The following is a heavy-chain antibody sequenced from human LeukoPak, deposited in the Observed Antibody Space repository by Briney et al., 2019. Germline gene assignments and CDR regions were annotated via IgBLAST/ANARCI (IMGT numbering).Heavy chain of an antibody. CDR2: VSGTGRRT. V-gene: IGHV3-23*01. CDR1: GLTFSSYA. CDR3: ARDSRYYGSGSYYAKNNWFDP. D-gene: IGHD3-10*01. J-gene: IGHJ5*02. Sequence: GGSLRLSCAASGLTFSSYAMSWVRQAPGKGLEWVSAVSGTGRRTYYADSVKGRFTISRDNSKNTLYLQMNSLRAEDTAVYYCARDSRYYGSGSYYAKNNWFDPWGQGTLVTVSS.